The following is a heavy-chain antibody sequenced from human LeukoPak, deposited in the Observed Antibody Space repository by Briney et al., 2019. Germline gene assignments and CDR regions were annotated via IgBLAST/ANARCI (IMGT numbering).Heavy chain of an antibody. J-gene: IGHJ4*02. D-gene: IGHD6-19*01. CDR1: GFTFSSYG. Sequence: PGGSLRLSCAASGFTFSSYGMHWVRQAPGKGLEWVAVISYDGSNKYYADSMKGRFTISRDNSKNTLYLQMNSLRAEDTAVYYCARDPVLGQWLVFDYWGQGTLVTVSS. V-gene: IGHV3-30*03. CDR2: ISYDGSNK. CDR3: ARDPVLGQWLVFDY.